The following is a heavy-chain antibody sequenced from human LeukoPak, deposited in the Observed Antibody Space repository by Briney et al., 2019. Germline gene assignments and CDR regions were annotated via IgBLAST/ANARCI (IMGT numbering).Heavy chain of an antibody. V-gene: IGHV3-23*01. J-gene: IGHJ6*02. CDR1: GFTFSNYA. CDR2: ISASAGRT. D-gene: IGHD6-13*01. CDR3: ARESVAAGRLYYYYYGMDV. Sequence: GGSLRLSCAASGFTFSNYAMSWVRQAPGKGLEWVSVISASAGRTDYADSVKGRSTISRDNSKNTLYLQMNSLRAEDTAVYYCARESVAAGRLYYYYYGMDVWGQGTTVTVSS.